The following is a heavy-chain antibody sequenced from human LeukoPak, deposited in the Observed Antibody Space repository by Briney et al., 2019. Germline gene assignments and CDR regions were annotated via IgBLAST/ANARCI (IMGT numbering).Heavy chain of an antibody. V-gene: IGHV3-23*01. Sequence: GGSLRLSCADSGFTFSSYSMNWVRQAPGKGLEWVSTISAGGDTYYADSVKGRFTISRDNSKNTLYLQMNSLRAEDTAVYYCAKARVPGGQWLASYWGQGTLVTVSS. CDR1: GFTFSSYS. CDR3: AKARVPGGQWLASY. J-gene: IGHJ4*02. D-gene: IGHD6-19*01. CDR2: ISAGGDT.